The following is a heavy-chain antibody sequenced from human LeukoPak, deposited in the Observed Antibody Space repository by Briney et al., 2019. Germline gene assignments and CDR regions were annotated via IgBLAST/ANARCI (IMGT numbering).Heavy chain of an antibody. D-gene: IGHD2-2*01. Sequence: ASVKVSCKASGGTFSSYAISWVRQAPGQGLEWMGGMIPIFGTANYAQKFQGRVTITADKSTSTAYMELSSLRSEDTAVYYCATPREGTSWPPPNLNYYYYYGMDVWGKGTTVTVSS. V-gene: IGHV1-69*06. CDR2: MIPIFGTA. J-gene: IGHJ6*04. CDR1: GGTFSSYA. CDR3: ATPREGTSWPPPNLNYYYYYGMDV.